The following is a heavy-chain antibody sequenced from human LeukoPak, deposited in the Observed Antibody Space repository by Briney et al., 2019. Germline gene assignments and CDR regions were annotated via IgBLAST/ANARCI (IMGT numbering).Heavy chain of an antibody. CDR1: GFTFSSYA. CDR2: ISGSGGST. CDR3: AKDRRVVVPAAIWYFDY. D-gene: IGHD2-2*01. V-gene: IGHV3-23*01. J-gene: IGHJ4*02. Sequence: GGSLRLSCAASGFTFSSYAMSWVRQAPGKGLEWVSAISGSGGSTYYADSVKGRFTISRDNSKTTLYLQMNSLRAEDTAVYYCAKDRRVVVPAAIWYFDYWGQGTLVTVSS.